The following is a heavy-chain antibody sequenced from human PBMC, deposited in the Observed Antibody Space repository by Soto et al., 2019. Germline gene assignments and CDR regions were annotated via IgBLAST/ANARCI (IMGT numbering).Heavy chain of an antibody. J-gene: IGHJ4*02. V-gene: IGHV4-39*01. CDR1: GGSISSSSYY. Sequence: PSETLSLTCTVSGGSISSSSYYWGWIRQPPGKGLEWIGSIYYSGSTYYNPSLKSRVTISVDTSKNQFSLKLSSVTAADTAVYYCARLRPRGYSYGFDPPDQGIAFAYWGQGTLVTVSS. CDR2: IYYSGST. D-gene: IGHD5-18*01. CDR3: ARLRPRGYSYGFDPPDQGIAFAY.